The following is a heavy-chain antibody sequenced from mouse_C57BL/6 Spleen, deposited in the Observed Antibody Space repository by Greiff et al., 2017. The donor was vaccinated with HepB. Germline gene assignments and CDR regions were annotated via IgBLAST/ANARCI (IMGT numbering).Heavy chain of an antibody. V-gene: IGHV1-53*01. CDR2: INPSNGGT. D-gene: IGHD1-1*01. CDR1: GYTFTSYW. Sequence: VKLQQPGTELVKPGASVKLSCKASGYTFTSYWMHWVKQRPGQGLEWIGNINPSNGGTNYNEKFKSKATLTVDKSSSTAYMQLSSLTSEDSAVYYCARMEYYGSRSLPYFDYWGQGTTLTVSS. J-gene: IGHJ2*01. CDR3: ARMEYYGSRSLPYFDY.